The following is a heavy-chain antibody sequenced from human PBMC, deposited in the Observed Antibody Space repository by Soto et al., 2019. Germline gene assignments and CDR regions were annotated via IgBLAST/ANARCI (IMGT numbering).Heavy chain of an antibody. Sequence: SEPLSLTCPVSGDSISSGGDYRRWIRQHPGKGLEWIGYIYNNGGAYYSPSLKGRVVISLDRSENQFSVRLSSVTAADTAVYYCARVKGGTTRRAFDSWGQGTLVTVSS. CDR3: ARVKGGTTRRAFDS. V-gene: IGHV4-31*03. CDR1: GDSISSGGDY. J-gene: IGHJ4*02. CDR2: IYNNGGA. D-gene: IGHD1-7*01.